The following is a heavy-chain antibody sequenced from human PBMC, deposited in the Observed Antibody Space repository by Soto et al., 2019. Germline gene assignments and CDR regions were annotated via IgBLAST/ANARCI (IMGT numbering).Heavy chain of an antibody. CDR3: TSGSVEGV. V-gene: IGHV3-15*07. D-gene: IGHD2-15*01. Sequence: ESGGGLVKPGGSLRLSCAASGFTISNAWMNWVRQAPGKGLEWVGRIKTNGEGGTTDYAAPVKGRFVISRDDSKNTLYLQMNSLRPDDTAVYYCTSGSVEGVWGQETTVTVSS. CDR1: GFTISNAW. J-gene: IGHJ6*02. CDR2: IKTNGEGGTT.